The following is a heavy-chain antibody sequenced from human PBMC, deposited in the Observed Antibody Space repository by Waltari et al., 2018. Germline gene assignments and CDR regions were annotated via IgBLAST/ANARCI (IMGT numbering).Heavy chain of an antibody. CDR1: GFPVSINY. D-gene: IGHD2-8*01. J-gene: IGHJ4*02. CDR2: IYSGGNT. CDR3: ARGCIDHRCYIEK. V-gene: IGHV3-53*01. Sequence: EVQLVESGGGLIQPGGSLRLSCTASGFPVSINYMNWVRQAPGTWLEWVAVIYSGGNTYYTDSVKGRFTISRDNAKNTLYLQMNSLRVDDTAVYFCARGCIDHRCYIEKWGQGTLVTVSS.